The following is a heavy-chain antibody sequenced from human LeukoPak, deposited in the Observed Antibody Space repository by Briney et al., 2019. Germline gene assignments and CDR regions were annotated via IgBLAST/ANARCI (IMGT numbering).Heavy chain of an antibody. D-gene: IGHD6-19*01. J-gene: IGHJ1*01. CDR2: IYTSGST. CDR3: ARGYSSGWSRARAEYFQH. Sequence: SQTLSLTCTVPGGSISSGSYCWSWIRQPAGKGLEWIGRIYTSGSTNYNPSLKSRATISVDTSKNQFSLKLSSVTAADTAVYYCARGYSSGWSRARAEYFQHWGQGTLVTVSS. V-gene: IGHV4-61*02. CDR1: GGSISSGSYC.